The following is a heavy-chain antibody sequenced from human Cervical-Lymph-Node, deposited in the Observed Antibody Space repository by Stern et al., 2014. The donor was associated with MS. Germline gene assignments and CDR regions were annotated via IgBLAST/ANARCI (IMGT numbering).Heavy chain of an antibody. V-gene: IGHV3-53*01. Sequence: EDQLVESGGGLIQPGGSLRLSCAASGFTVSRNYMYWVRQAPGKGLEWVSLIYSNGGTSYADSVKGRFTISRDNSKNTLYLQMNSLRAEDTAVYFCARKTDTAVGGDYWGQGTLVTVSS. D-gene: IGHD5-18*01. CDR3: ARKTDTAVGGDY. CDR2: IYSNGGT. J-gene: IGHJ4*02. CDR1: GFTVSRNY.